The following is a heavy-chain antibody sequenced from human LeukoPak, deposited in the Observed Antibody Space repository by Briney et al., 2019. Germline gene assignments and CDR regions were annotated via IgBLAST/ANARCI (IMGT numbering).Heavy chain of an antibody. Sequence: PSETLSLTYTVSGGSISSYYWSWIRQPPGKGPQWIGYIYYSGSTNYNPSLKSRVTISVDTSKNQFSLKLSSVTAADTAVYYCARHTLLLTTPGKLYYYYYMDVWGKGTTVTVSS. V-gene: IGHV4-59*01. CDR1: GGSISSYY. J-gene: IGHJ6*03. D-gene: IGHD2/OR15-2a*01. CDR2: IYYSGST. CDR3: ARHTLLLTTPGKLYYYYYMDV.